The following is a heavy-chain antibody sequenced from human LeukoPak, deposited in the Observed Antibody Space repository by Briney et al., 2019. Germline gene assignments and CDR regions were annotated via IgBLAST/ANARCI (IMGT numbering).Heavy chain of an antibody. CDR2: ISYDGSNK. CDR1: GFTFSSYA. D-gene: IGHD1-26*01. CDR3: ARDREVGATNGFDY. V-gene: IGHV3-30-3*01. Sequence: GGSLRLSCAASGFTFSSYAMHWVRQAPGKGLEWVAVISYDGSNKYYADSVKGRFTNSRDNSKNTLYLQMNSLRAEDTAVYYCARDREVGATNGFDYWGQGTLVTVSS. J-gene: IGHJ4*02.